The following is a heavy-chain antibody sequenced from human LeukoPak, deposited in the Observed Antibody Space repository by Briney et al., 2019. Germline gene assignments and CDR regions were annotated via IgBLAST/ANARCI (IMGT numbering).Heavy chain of an antibody. CDR1: GGSFSSSSYY. CDR2: MYYSGST. J-gene: IGHJ3*02. Sequence: PSETLSLTCTVSGGSFSSSSYYWGWIRQPPGKGLEWIGSMYYSGSTYYNASLRSRVTISVDTSKNQFSLKLSSVTAADTAVYYCARHFDRDGYKSNAFDIWGQGTMATVSS. V-gene: IGHV4-39*01. D-gene: IGHD5-24*01. CDR3: ARHFDRDGYKSNAFDI.